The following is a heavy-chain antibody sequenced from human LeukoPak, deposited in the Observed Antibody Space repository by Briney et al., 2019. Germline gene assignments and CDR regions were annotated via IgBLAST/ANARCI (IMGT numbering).Heavy chain of an antibody. CDR1: GYTFPTSG. J-gene: IGHJ4*02. V-gene: IGHV1-18*01. Sequence: GASVKVSCKASGYTFPTSGISGVRQAPGQGLEWMGWISVYNHNTNYAQKFQGRVTVTTDTSTRTAYMELRSLRSDDTAVYYCARTNLDCKNGVCYDYWGQGTLVTVSS. CDR3: ARTNLDCKNGVCYDY. D-gene: IGHD2-8*01. CDR2: ISVYNHNT.